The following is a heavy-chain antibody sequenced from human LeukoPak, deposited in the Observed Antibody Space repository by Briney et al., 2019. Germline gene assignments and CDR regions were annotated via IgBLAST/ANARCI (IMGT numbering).Heavy chain of an antibody. CDR3: ARRGSSWYLYYYYGMDV. D-gene: IGHD6-13*01. CDR2: IKQDGSEK. Sequence: PGGSLRLSCAASGFTFSSYWMSWVRQAPGKGLEWVADIKQDGSEKYYVDSVKGRFTISRDNAKNSLYLQMNSLRAEDTAVYYCARRGSSWYLYYYYGMDVWGQGTTVTVSS. J-gene: IGHJ6*02. V-gene: IGHV3-7*01. CDR1: GFTFSSYW.